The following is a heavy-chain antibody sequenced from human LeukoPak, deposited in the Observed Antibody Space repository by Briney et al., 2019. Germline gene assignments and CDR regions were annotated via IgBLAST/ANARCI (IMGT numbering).Heavy chain of an antibody. Sequence: PSETLSLTCTVSGGSISSYYWSWIRQPPGKGLEWIGYIYTSGSTNYNPSLKSRVTISVDTSKNQFSLKLSSVTAADTAVYYCARTTPRDNDFWSGYYTDYYYYYYMDVWGKGTTVTVSS. V-gene: IGHV4-4*09. D-gene: IGHD3-3*01. CDR3: ARTTPRDNDFWSGYYTDYYYYYYMDV. J-gene: IGHJ6*03. CDR2: IYTSGST. CDR1: GGSISSYY.